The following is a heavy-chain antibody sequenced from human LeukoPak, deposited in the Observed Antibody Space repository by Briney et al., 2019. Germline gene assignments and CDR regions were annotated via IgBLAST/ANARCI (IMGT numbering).Heavy chain of an antibody. CDR3: ARVRMTTVVTPYWYFDL. J-gene: IGHJ2*01. Sequence: SETLSLTCAVYGGSFSGYYWSWIRQPPGKGLEWIGEINHSGSTNYNPSLKSRVTISVDTSKNQFSLKLSSVTAVDTAVYYCARVRMTTVVTPYWYFDLWGRGTLDTVSS. V-gene: IGHV4-34*01. D-gene: IGHD4-23*01. CDR1: GGSFSGYY. CDR2: INHSGST.